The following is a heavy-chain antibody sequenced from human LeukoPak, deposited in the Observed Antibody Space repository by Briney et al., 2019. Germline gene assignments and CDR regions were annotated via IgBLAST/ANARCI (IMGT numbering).Heavy chain of an antibody. CDR2: ISGSGKT. CDR3: AKERDAKGYFDY. CDR1: GFSFSTYA. Sequence: VGSLRLSCAASGFSFSTYAMSWVRQAPGQGLEWVSAISGSGKTYYPDSVKGRFTISRDNSKNTLFLQMNGLRAEDTAVYYCAKERDAKGYFDYWGQGPLVTVSS. V-gene: IGHV3-23*01. J-gene: IGHJ4*02.